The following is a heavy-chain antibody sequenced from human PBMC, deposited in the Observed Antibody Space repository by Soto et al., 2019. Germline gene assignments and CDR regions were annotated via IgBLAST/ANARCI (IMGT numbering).Heavy chain of an antibody. J-gene: IGHJ4*02. CDR1: GYPFSAYY. CDR3: ARQGNGAEGFDY. Sequence: ASVKVSCKTSGYPFSAYYMHWVRQAPGQRLEWMGWINPKSGGTLYAQKFQGRVTMTRDTSISTAYLQWSSLKPSDTAMYYCARQGNGAEGFDYWGQGTLVTVSS. CDR2: INPKSGGT. D-gene: IGHD4-17*01. V-gene: IGHV1-2*02.